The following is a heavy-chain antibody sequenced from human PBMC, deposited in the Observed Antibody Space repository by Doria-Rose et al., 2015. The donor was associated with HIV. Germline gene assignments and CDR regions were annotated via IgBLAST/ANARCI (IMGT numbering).Heavy chain of an antibody. CDR3: ARTANWNDGRVDS. CDR2: TYIRGST. J-gene: IGHJ4*02. D-gene: IGHD1-20*01. V-gene: IGHV4-61*02. Sequence: KGLEWIGRTYIRGSTDYNPSLQSRVTISVDTSKNQFSLEVNSVTAADTAVYYCARTANWNDGRVDSWGQGTSVIVSS.